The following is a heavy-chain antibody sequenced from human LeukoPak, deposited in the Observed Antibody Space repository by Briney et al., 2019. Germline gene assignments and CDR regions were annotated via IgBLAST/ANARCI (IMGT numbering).Heavy chain of an antibody. CDR2: IYYSGST. CDR1: GGSISSSSYY. Sequence: TPSETLSLTCTVSGGSISSSSYYWGWIRQPPGKGLEWIGSIYYSGSTYYNPSLKSRVTISVDTSKNQFSLKLSSVTAADTAVYYCARRISSSWYYFDYWGQGTLVTVSS. D-gene: IGHD6-13*01. J-gene: IGHJ4*02. V-gene: IGHV4-39*01. CDR3: ARRISSSWYYFDY.